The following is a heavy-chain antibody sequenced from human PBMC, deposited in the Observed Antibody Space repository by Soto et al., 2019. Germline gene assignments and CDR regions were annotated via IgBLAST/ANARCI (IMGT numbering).Heavy chain of an antibody. CDR1: GFSFSSYA. CDR2: ISYDGSKI. V-gene: IGHV3-30-3*01. D-gene: IGHD3-9*01. J-gene: IGHJ6*02. CDR3: AREPEPFERGRGIDV. Sequence: QVQLVESGGGVVQPGRSLRLSCAASGFSFSSYAMHWVRQAPGKGLEWVAVISYDGSKIFYGDSVKGRFTISRDNSKNTLSVEMDSLRAEDTAVYYCAREPEPFERGRGIDVWGQGTTVTVSS.